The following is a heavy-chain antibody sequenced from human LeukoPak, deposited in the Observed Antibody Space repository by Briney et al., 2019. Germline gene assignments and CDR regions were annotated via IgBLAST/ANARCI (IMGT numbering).Heavy chain of an antibody. V-gene: IGHV4-30-4*01. J-gene: IGHJ4*02. CDR1: GYSISSGDYY. CDR3: AVVAATLAY. D-gene: IGHD2-15*01. CDR2: IYDSGST. Sequence: SETLSLTCAVSGYSISSGDYYWSWIRQPPGKGLEWIGYIYDSGSTYYNPSLESRVTMSVDTSKNQFSLKLSSVTAADTAVYYCAVVAATLAYWGQGTLVTVSS.